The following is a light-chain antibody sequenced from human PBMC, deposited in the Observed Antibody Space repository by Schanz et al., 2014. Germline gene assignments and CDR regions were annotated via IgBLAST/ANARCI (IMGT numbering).Light chain of an antibody. Sequence: QSVLTQPPSASGTPGQRVTISCSGSSSNIGSNTVDWYQQRPGTAPKLLIYNDNQRPSGVPDRFSGSKSGTPASLAITGLQAEDEADYYCAASDDSLEDHVAFGGGTKLTVL. J-gene: IGLJ2*01. CDR1: SSNIGSNT. CDR3: AASDDSLEDHVA. V-gene: IGLV1-44*01. CDR2: NDN.